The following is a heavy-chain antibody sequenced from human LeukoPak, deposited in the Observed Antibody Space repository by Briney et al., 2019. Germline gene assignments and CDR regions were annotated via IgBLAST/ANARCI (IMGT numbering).Heavy chain of an antibody. J-gene: IGHJ4*02. D-gene: IGHD2-2*01. V-gene: IGHV1-46*01. CDR2: INPSGGST. CDR3: ARDRLQYCSSTSCSTRGSFDY. Sequence: ASVKVSCKASGYTFTSYYMHWVRQTPGQGLEWMGMINPSGGSTSYAQKFQGRVTMTRDTSTSTVYMELSSLRSEDTAVYYCARDRLQYCSSTSCSTRGSFDYWGQGTLVTVSS. CDR1: GYTFTSYY.